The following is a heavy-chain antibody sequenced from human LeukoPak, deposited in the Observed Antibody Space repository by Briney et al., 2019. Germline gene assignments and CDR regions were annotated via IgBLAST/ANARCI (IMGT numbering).Heavy chain of an antibody. J-gene: IGHJ5*02. Sequence: SETLSLTCTVSGGSISSYYWSWIRQPARKGLEWIGRIYTSGSTNYNPSLKSRVTMSVDTSKNQFSLKLSSVTAADTAVYYCARDLVRFGYEPNWFDPWGQGTLVTVSS. V-gene: IGHV4-4*07. CDR3: ARDLVRFGYEPNWFDP. CDR1: GGSISSYY. D-gene: IGHD5-12*01. CDR2: IYTSGST.